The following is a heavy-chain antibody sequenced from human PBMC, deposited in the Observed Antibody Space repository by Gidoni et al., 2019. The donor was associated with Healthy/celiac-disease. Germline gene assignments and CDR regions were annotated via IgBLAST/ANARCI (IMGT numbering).Heavy chain of an antibody. V-gene: IGHV3-33*01. D-gene: IGHD6-13*01. J-gene: IGHJ4*02. Sequence: ADSVKGRFTISRDNSKNTLYLQMNSLRAEDTAVYYCARDDRPGVAAAGAGRYWGQGTLVTVSS. CDR3: ARDDRPGVAAAGAGRY.